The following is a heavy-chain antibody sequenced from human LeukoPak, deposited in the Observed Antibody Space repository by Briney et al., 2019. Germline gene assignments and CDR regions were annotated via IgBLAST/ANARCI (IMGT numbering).Heavy chain of an antibody. CDR3: AAYYDLLTDAFDI. D-gene: IGHD3-9*01. CDR1: GYTFTSYD. CDR2: MNPNSGNT. Sequence: GASVKVSCKASGYTFTSYDINWARQATGQGLEWMGWMNPNSGNTGYAQKFQGRVTMTRNTSISTAYMELSSLRSEDTAVYYCAAYYDLLTDAFDIWGQGTMVTVSS. J-gene: IGHJ3*02. V-gene: IGHV1-8*01.